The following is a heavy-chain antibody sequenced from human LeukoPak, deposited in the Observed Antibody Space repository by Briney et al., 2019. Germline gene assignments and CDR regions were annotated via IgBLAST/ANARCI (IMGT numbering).Heavy chain of an antibody. J-gene: IGHJ3*02. CDR2: IIPIFGTS. D-gene: IGHD6-19*01. Sequence: SVKVSCKASGGTFSSYAFSWVRQAPGQGLEWMGGIIPIFGTSNYAQKFQGRVTMTADESTSTAYMELSSLRSEDTALYYCARAQETYSSGWYGYAFDTWGQGTVVTVSS. V-gene: IGHV1-69*13. CDR1: GGTFSSYA. CDR3: ARAQETYSSGWYGYAFDT.